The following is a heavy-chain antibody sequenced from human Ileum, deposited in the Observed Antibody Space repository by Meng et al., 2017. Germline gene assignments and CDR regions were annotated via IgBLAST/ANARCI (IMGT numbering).Heavy chain of an antibody. CDR1: GYSFTDYH. Sequence: QLQLMQWGAGMLKPSETLSLTCNVYGYSFTDYHLNWTRQPPGKGLEWIGEIHYSGSTNYNPSLESRVTISEDTSQKQFSLRLSSVTAADTAVYYCARRIRGGSYLGWGQGTLVTVSS. CDR2: IHYSGST. J-gene: IGHJ4*02. V-gene: IGHV4-34*01. CDR3: ARRIRGGSYLG. D-gene: IGHD1-26*01.